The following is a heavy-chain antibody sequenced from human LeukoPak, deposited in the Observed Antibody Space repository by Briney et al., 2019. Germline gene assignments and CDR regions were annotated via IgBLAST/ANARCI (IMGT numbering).Heavy chain of an antibody. CDR3: AKESGKFDY. J-gene: IGHJ4*02. CDR1: GLPIADFA. Sequence: GGSLRLSCVASGLPIADFAMHWVRQAPGKGLEWVSLISGDGVSTFYADSVKGRFGISRDNRKNSLYLEMNSLRTEDAAMYYCAKESGKFDYWGQGTLVAVSS. V-gene: IGHV3-43*02. CDR2: ISGDGVST.